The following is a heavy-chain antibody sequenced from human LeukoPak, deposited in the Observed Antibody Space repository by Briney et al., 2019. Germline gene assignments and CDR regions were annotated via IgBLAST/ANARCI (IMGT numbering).Heavy chain of an antibody. CDR2: IFYSGSS. V-gene: IGHV4-39*01. Sequence: SETLSLTCTVALGSISSSSYYWGWIRQSPGKGLEWIGSIFYSGSSYYNRSLKSRVAIFVDTSNNQFSLRLSSVTAADTAVYYCARTILTGYSSWFDPWGQGTLVTVSS. J-gene: IGHJ5*02. D-gene: IGHD3-9*01. CDR1: LGSISSSSYY. CDR3: ARTILTGYSSWFDP.